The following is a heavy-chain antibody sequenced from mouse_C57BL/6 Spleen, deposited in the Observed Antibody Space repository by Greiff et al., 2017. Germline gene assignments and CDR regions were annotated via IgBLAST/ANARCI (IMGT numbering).Heavy chain of an antibody. D-gene: IGHD2-3*01. Sequence: VQLQQSGPELVKPGASVKMSCKASGYTFTDYNMHWVKQSHGKSLEWIGYINPNNGGTSYNQKFKGKATLTVNKSSSTAYMELRSLTSEDSAVYYCARDYDGYRYFDVWGTGTTVTVSS. CDR1: GYTFTDYN. CDR2: INPNNGGT. J-gene: IGHJ1*03. V-gene: IGHV1-22*01. CDR3: ARDYDGYRYFDV.